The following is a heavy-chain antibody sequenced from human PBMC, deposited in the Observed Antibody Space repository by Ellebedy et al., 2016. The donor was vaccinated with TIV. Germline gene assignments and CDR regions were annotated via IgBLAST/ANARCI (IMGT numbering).Heavy chain of an antibody. Sequence: KVSCKGSGYSFTSSWIGWVRQMPGKGLEWMGIIYPGDSDTSYSPSFQGQVTISADKSISTAYPQWSSLKASDTAMYYCARDSGLDYWGQGTLVTVSS. CDR3: ARDSGLDY. V-gene: IGHV5-51*01. CDR2: IYPGDSDT. J-gene: IGHJ4*02. CDR1: GYSFTSSW. D-gene: IGHD1-14*01.